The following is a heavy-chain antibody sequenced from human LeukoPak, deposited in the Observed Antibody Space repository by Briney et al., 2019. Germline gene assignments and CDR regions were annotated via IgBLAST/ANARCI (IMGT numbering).Heavy chain of an antibody. V-gene: IGHV1-8*01. D-gene: IGHD4-17*01. CDR1: GCTFTSHD. Sequence: ASVKVSCKASGCTFTSHDINWVRQATGQGLEWMGWMNPNSGNTGYAQKFQGRVTMTRNTSISTAYMELSSLRSEDTAVYYCARASGPTAADLDYWGQGTLVTASS. J-gene: IGHJ4*02. CDR2: MNPNSGNT. CDR3: ARASGPTAADLDY.